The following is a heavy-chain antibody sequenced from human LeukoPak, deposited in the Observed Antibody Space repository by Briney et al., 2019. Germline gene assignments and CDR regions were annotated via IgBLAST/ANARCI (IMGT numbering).Heavy chain of an antibody. D-gene: IGHD3-22*01. Sequence: GGSPRLSCAASEFTFSSYEMNWVRQAPGKGLDWVSYISGSGNTIYYADSVKGRFTISRDNAKNSLYLQMNSLRAEDTAVYYCARIPDYYYDSSGYVAWGQGTLVTVSS. CDR1: EFTFSSYE. J-gene: IGHJ5*02. CDR2: ISGSGNTI. V-gene: IGHV3-48*03. CDR3: ARIPDYYYDSSGYVA.